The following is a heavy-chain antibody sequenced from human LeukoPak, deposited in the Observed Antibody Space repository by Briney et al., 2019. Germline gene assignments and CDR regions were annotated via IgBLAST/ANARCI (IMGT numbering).Heavy chain of an antibody. Sequence: GESLKISCKGSGYTFTSYWIGWVRQMPGKGLEWMGIIYPGDSNTRYGPSFQGQVTISADKSIGTAYLQWSGLKASDTAMYYCARLGYYDSSVDYWGQGTLVTVSS. J-gene: IGHJ4*02. V-gene: IGHV5-51*01. CDR2: IYPGDSNT. D-gene: IGHD3-22*01. CDR3: ARLGYYDSSVDY. CDR1: GYTFTSYW.